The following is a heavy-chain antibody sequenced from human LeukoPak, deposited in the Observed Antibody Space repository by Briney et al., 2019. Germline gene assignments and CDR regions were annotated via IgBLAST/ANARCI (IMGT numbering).Heavy chain of an antibody. CDR1: GFTFSSYS. V-gene: IGHV3-21*01. D-gene: IGHD3-16*02. CDR2: ISSSSSYI. CDR3: ARGYLIAPFDY. Sequence: GGSLRPSCAASGFTFSSYSMNWVRQAPGKGLEWVSSISSSSSYIYYADSVKGRFTISRDNAKNSLYLQMNSLRAEDTAVYYCARGYLIAPFDYWGQGTLVTVSS. J-gene: IGHJ4*02.